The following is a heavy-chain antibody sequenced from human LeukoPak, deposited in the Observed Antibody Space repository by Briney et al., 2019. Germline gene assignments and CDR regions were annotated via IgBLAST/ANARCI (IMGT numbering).Heavy chain of an antibody. CDR1: GYTFTSYD. D-gene: IGHD2-15*01. J-gene: IGHJ6*03. CDR3: ARFGVPDIGGKRSYYYMDV. CDR2: LNPISGNT. V-gene: IGHV1-8*01. Sequence: SVKASCKASGYTFTSYDINWVRQAAGQGLEWMGWLNPISGNTGYAQKFQGRVTMTRNTSISTAYMELSSLRSEDTAVYYCARFGVPDIGGKRSYYYMDVWGKGTTVTISS.